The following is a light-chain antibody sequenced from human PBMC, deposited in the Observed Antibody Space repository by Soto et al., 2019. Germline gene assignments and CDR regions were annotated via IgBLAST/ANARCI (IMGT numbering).Light chain of an antibody. Sequence: DIQMTQSPSTVSASVGDRVTITCRASQSISSWLAWYQQKPGKAPKLLIQKASSLESGVPSRFSGSGSGTEFTLAISSLQPDDFATYYCQQYDNYSRTFGQGTKVDI. J-gene: IGKJ1*01. CDR2: KAS. CDR1: QSISSW. CDR3: QQYDNYSRT. V-gene: IGKV1-5*03.